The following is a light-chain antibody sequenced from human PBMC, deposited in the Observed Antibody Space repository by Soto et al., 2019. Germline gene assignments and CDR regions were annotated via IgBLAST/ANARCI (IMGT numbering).Light chain of an antibody. CDR1: ETFCSGC. V-gene: IGKV3-20*01. J-gene: IGKJ1*01. CDR3: QHYGTTPWT. Sequence: DTVLTQSPATVSLSPGESVTLSCRASETFCSGCLAWYQQKPGQSPRLLIYGASSRATGITDRFSGSGSGTDFTLTISRLEPEDFAVYYCQHYGTTPWTFGPGTKVGIK. CDR2: GAS.